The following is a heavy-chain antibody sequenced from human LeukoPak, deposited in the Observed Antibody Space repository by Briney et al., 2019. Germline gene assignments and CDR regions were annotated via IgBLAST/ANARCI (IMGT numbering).Heavy chain of an antibody. CDR2: IIPIFGTA. Sequence: SVKVSCKASGGTFSSYAISWVRQAPGQGLEWMGGIIPIFGTANYAQKFQGRATITTDESTSTAYMELSSLRSEDTAVYYCASSRSPNNYYDSSGYYFDYWGQGTLVTVSS. CDR1: GGTFSSYA. CDR3: ASSRSPNNYYDSSGYYFDY. D-gene: IGHD3-22*01. J-gene: IGHJ4*02. V-gene: IGHV1-69*05.